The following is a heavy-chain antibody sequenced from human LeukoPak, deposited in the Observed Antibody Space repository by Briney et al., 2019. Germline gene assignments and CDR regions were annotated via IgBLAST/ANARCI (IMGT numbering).Heavy chain of an antibody. Sequence: GGSLRLSCAASGFTFSIYWMSWVRQAPGKGLEWVANIKEDGSEKYYVDSVKGRFTISRDNAKNSLYLQMNSLRAEDTAVYYCARYCSGGNCFDYWGQGTLVTVSS. CDR1: GFTFSIYW. CDR2: IKEDGSEK. V-gene: IGHV3-7*04. J-gene: IGHJ4*02. D-gene: IGHD2-15*01. CDR3: ARYCSGGNCFDY.